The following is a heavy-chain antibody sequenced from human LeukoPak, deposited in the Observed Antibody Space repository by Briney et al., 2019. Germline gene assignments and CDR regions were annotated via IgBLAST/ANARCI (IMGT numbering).Heavy chain of an antibody. V-gene: IGHV4-30-4*08. CDR2: IYYSGST. Sequence: PSETLSLTCTVSGGSISSYYWSWIRQPPGKGLEWIGYIYYSGSTYYNPSLKSRVTISVDTSKNQFSLKLSSVTAADTAVYYCAREVGSYRFDYWGQGTLVTVSS. CDR1: GGSISSYY. D-gene: IGHD1-26*01. CDR3: AREVGSYRFDY. J-gene: IGHJ4*02.